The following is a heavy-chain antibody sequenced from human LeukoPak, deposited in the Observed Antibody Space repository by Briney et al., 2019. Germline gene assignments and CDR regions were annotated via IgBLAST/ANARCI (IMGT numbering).Heavy chain of an antibody. CDR2: IIPIFGTA. CDR1: GGTFSSYA. Sequence: GASVKVSCKASGGTFSSYAISWVRQAPGQGLEWMGGIIPIFGTANYAQKFQGRVTITADESTSTVYMELSSLRSEDTAVYYCARDRDGWLGYFDYWGQGTLVTVSS. D-gene: IGHD5-24*01. J-gene: IGHJ4*02. V-gene: IGHV1-69*13. CDR3: ARDRDGWLGYFDY.